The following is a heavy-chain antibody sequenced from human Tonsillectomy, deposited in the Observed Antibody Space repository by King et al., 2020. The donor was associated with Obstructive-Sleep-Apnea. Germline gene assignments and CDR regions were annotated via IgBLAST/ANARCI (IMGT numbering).Heavy chain of an antibody. CDR1: ADSIRSYY. CDR3: ARGKIHLWFDY. Sequence: PLQESGPGLVKPSETLSLTCTVSADSIRSYYWSWVRQPPGKGLEWIGYIYYSGSTNYNPSLKSRVTISVDTSKNQFSLKLSSVTAADTAVYYCARGKIHLWFDYWGQGTLVTVSS. CDR2: IYYSGST. D-gene: IGHD5-18*01. J-gene: IGHJ4*02. V-gene: IGHV4-59*01.